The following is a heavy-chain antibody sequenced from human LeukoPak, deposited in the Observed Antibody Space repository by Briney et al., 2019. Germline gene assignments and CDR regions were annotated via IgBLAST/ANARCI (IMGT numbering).Heavy chain of an antibody. D-gene: IGHD6-19*01. J-gene: IGHJ4*02. V-gene: IGHV4-39*07. CDR3: ARGPRWVAGPRYFDY. Sequence: TSETLSLTCIVSGGSISRNSYYWGWIRQPPGKGLEWIGEINHSGSTNYNPSLKSRVTISVDTSKNQFSLKLSSVTAADTAVYYCARGPRWVAGPRYFDYWGQGTLVTVSS. CDR1: GGSISRNSYY. CDR2: INHSGST.